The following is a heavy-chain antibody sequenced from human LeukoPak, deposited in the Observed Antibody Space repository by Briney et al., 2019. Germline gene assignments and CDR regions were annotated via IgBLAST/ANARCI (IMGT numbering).Heavy chain of an antibody. CDR1: GYIFTSYN. V-gene: IGHV1-2*02. CDR2: INPNSGGT. Sequence: ASVKVSCKASGYIFTSYNIYWVRQAPGQGLEWMGWINPNSGGTNYAQKFQGRVTMTRDTSISTAYMELSRLRSDDAAVYYCASGPITGTTWAGDYWGQGILVTVSS. D-gene: IGHD1-20*01. CDR3: ASGPITGTTWAGDY. J-gene: IGHJ4*02.